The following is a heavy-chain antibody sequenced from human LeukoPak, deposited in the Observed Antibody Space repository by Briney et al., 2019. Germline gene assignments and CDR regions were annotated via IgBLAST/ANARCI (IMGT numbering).Heavy chain of an antibody. CDR1: GFTFSSYG. CDR2: IRYDGSNK. Sequence: SGGSLRLSCAASGFTFSSYGMHWVRQAPGKGLEWVAFIRYDGSNKYYADSVKGRFTISRDNSKNTLYLQMNSLRAEDTAVYYCAKPVTEDYYYYYYMDVWGKGTTVTASS. J-gene: IGHJ6*03. V-gene: IGHV3-30*02. D-gene: IGHD4-23*01. CDR3: AKPVTEDYYYYYYMDV.